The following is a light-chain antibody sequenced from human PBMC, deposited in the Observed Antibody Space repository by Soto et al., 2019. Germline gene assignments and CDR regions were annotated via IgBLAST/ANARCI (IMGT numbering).Light chain of an antibody. V-gene: IGKV3-11*01. CDR1: QSVSSY. CDR2: DAY. CDR3: QQSSNWPPIT. J-gene: IGKJ5*01. Sequence: DIVLTQSPGILSLSPGESATLSCRGSQSVSSYLAWYQQKPGQAPRLLIYDAYNRATGIPARFSGSGSGTDFTPTISSLEPEDFAVYYCQQSSNWPPITFGQGTRLEIK.